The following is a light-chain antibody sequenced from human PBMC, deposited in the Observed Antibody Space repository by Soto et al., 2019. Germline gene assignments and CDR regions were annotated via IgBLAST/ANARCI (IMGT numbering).Light chain of an antibody. Sequence: ETVLTQSPGSLSLSPGERATLSCRSSQCVSCRYLGWDQQKPGQAPRLFICGASSRATGIPDRFSGSGSGTDFTLTISRLEPEDFAVYYCQQYGRSPPWTFGQGTKVDIK. V-gene: IGKV3-20*01. CDR2: GAS. CDR3: QQYGRSPPWT. J-gene: IGKJ1*01. CDR1: QCVSCRY.